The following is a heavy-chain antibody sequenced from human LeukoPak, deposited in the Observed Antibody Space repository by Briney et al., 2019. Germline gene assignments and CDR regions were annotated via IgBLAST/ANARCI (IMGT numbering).Heavy chain of an antibody. Sequence: SVKVSCKASGGTFNTYAFNWVRQAPGQGLEWMGRIIPVFGTPHYAQKHQGRLTITTDEFASTVYKELSSLRSQDTAIYYCARIEGDYGVFVFWGQGTLVTVSS. D-gene: IGHD4-17*01. CDR2: IIPVFGTP. J-gene: IGHJ4*02. V-gene: IGHV1-69*05. CDR3: ARIEGDYGVFVF. CDR1: GGTFNTYA.